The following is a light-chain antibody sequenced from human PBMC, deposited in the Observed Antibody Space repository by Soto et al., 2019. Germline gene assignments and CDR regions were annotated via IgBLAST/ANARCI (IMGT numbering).Light chain of an antibody. CDR1: SSDIGAYNF. Sequence: QCALTQPASVSGSPGQSITISCTGTSSDIGAYNFVSWYQQHPGKAPKLMLYDVNIRPSGVSNRFSGSKSGNTASLTISGLQAEDEADYYCTSWTTSTTMIFGGGTKLTAL. CDR3: TSWTTSTTMI. V-gene: IGLV2-14*03. J-gene: IGLJ2*01. CDR2: DVN.